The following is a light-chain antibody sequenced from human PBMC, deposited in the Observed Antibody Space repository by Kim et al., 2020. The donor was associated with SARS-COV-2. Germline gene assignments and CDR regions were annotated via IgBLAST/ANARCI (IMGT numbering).Light chain of an antibody. J-gene: IGLJ3*02. V-gene: IGLV1-40*01. Sequence: QRVTISCTGSSSNIGADYDVHWYQYLPGTVPKLLIYSNSNRPSGVPDRFSASKSGTSASLAITGLQAEDEADYYCQSYDSSLSGWVFGGGTKSTVL. CDR3: QSYDSSLSGWV. CDR2: SNS. CDR1: SSNIGADYD.